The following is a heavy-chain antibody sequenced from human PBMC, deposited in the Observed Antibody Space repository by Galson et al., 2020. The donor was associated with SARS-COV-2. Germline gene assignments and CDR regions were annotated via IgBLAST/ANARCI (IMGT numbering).Heavy chain of an antibody. Sequence: ASVKVSCKASGYTFTSYGISWVRQAPGQGLEWMGWISAYNGNTNYAQKLLGRVTMTTDTSTSTAYMELRSLRSDDTAVYYCARDRRIVVVTAISYYYYGMDVWGQGTTVTVSS. CDR1: GYTFTSYG. J-gene: IGHJ6*02. CDR3: ARDRRIVVVTAISYYYYGMDV. V-gene: IGHV1-18*01. D-gene: IGHD2-21*02. CDR2: ISAYNGNT.